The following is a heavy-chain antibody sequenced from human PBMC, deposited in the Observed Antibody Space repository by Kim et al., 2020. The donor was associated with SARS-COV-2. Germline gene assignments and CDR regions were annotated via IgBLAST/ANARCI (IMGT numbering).Heavy chain of an antibody. CDR3: AKDLGYCSGRSCYLVRDYFYYGVDV. V-gene: IGHV3-30*18. CDR2: ISYDGSNK. CDR1: GFTFSSYG. Sequence: GGSLRLSCAASGFTFSSYGIHWVRQAPGKGLEWVAAISYDGSNKYYADSVRGRFTISRDNSKNTLYLQMNSLRAEDTAVYYCAKDLGYCSGRSCYLVRDYFYYGVDVCGEGNTVTV. D-gene: IGHD2-15*01. J-gene: IGHJ6*02.